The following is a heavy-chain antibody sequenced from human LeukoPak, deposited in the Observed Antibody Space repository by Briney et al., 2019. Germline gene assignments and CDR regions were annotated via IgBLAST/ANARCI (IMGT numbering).Heavy chain of an antibody. CDR1: GGTFSSYA. Sequence: SVKASCKASGGTFSSYAISWVRQAPGQGLEWMGGIIPIFGTANYAQKFQGRVTITADESTSTAYMELSSLRSEDTAVYYCARDWRAYYGGNPDAFDIWGQGTMVTVSS. J-gene: IGHJ3*02. D-gene: IGHD4-23*01. CDR3: ARDWRAYYGGNPDAFDI. V-gene: IGHV1-69*13. CDR2: IIPIFGTA.